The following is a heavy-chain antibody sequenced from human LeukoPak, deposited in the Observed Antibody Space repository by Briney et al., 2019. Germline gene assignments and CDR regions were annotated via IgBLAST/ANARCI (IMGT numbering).Heavy chain of an antibody. CDR1: GYSFTSYW. D-gene: IGHD5-12*01. Sequence: GESLKISCKGSGYSFTSYWIGWGRQMPGKGLEWIGIIYPGDSDTRYSPSFQGQVTISADKSISTAYLQWSSLKASDTAMYYCAISLVATTPNFDHWGQGTLVTVSS. J-gene: IGHJ4*02. CDR2: IYPGDSDT. V-gene: IGHV5-51*01. CDR3: AISLVATTPNFDH.